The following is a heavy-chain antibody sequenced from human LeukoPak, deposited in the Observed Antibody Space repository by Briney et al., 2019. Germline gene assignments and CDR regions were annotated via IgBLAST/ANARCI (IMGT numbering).Heavy chain of an antibody. CDR2: IYYSGNT. V-gene: IGHV4-39*01. Sequence: SETLSLTCTVSGGSISSSSYYWGWIRQPPGKGLEWIGSIYYSGNTYYKPSLKSRVTMSVDTSKNQFSLKLGSVTAADTAVYYCARLYGSGSYYHGYFQHWGQGALVTVSS. J-gene: IGHJ1*01. CDR1: GGSISSSSYY. CDR3: ARLYGSGSYYHGYFQH. D-gene: IGHD3-10*01.